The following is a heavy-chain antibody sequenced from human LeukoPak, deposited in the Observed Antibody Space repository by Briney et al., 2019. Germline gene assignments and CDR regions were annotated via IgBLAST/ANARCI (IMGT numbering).Heavy chain of an antibody. J-gene: IGHJ6*03. CDR2: ISSSSSYI. Sequence: GGSLRLSCAASGFTFSSYSMNWVRQAPGKGLEWVSSISSSSSYIYYADSVKGRFTISRDNAKNSLYLQMNSLRAEDTAVYYCARHQSALLWFGELYLVGMDVWGKGTTVTISS. V-gene: IGHV3-21*01. CDR3: ARHQSALLWFGELYLVGMDV. D-gene: IGHD3-10*01. CDR1: GFTFSSYS.